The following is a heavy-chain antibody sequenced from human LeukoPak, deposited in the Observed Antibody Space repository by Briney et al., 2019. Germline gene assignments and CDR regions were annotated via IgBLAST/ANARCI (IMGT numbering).Heavy chain of an antibody. J-gene: IGHJ5*02. Sequence: PGGSLRLSCAASGFTFSGYKMNWVRQAPGKGLEWVSYISGGSSSIYYADSVKGRFTISRDNARNSLYLQMNSLRAEDTAVYYCASGRIAAAGNANWFDPWGQGTLVTVSS. D-gene: IGHD6-13*01. V-gene: IGHV3-48*01. CDR1: GFTFSGYK. CDR2: ISGGSSSI. CDR3: ASGRIAAAGNANWFDP.